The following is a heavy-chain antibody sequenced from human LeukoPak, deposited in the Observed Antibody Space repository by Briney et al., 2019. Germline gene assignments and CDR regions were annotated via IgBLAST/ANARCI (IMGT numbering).Heavy chain of an antibody. V-gene: IGHV3-48*03. CDR2: ISSSGSTV. J-gene: IGHJ4*02. CDR1: GFTFSSYE. D-gene: IGHD2-15*01. CDR3: ASRRGVVDY. Sequence: GGSLRLSCAASGFTFSSYEMNWVRQAPGKGLEWVSYISSSGSTVYYADSVKGRFTISRDNAKNSLYLQMNSLRAEDTAVYYCASRRGVVDYWGQGTLVTVSS.